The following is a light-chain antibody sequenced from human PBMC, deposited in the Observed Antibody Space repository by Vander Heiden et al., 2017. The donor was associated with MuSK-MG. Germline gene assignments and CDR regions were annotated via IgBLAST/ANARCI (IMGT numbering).Light chain of an antibody. CDR1: NSHIGAGYD. J-gene: IGLJ2*01. Sequence: QSVLTQPPSVSGAPGQRVTISCTGGNSHIGAGYDLHCDQLLPGTDPKLLLYVNINRPSGVPDRFSGSKSGPSASLAITGLQAEDEADYYCQSYDSSLSGSVFGGGTKLTVL. V-gene: IGLV1-40*01. CDR3: QSYDSSLSGSV. CDR2: VNI.